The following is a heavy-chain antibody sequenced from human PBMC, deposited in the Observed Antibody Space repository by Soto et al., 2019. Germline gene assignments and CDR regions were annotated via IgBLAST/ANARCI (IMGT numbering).Heavy chain of an antibody. J-gene: IGHJ5*02. V-gene: IGHV4-30-4*01. D-gene: IGHD6-6*01. CDR2: IYYSGST. CDR3: ARVIAARPLT. Sequence: SETLSLTCTVSGGSISSGDYYWSWIRQPPGKGLEWIGYIYYSGSTNYNPSLKSRVTISVDTSKNQFSLKLSSVTAADTAVYYCARVIAARPLTWSQGTLVTVSS. CDR1: GGSISSGDYY.